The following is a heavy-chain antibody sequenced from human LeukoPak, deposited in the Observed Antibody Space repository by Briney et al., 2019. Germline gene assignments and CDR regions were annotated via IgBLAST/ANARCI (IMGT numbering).Heavy chain of an antibody. Sequence: KTSETLSLTCTVSGGSISSGGYYWSWIRQHPGKGLEWIGYIYYSGSTYYNPSLKSRVTISVDTSKNQFSLKLSSVTAADTAVYYCARVVRFLEWSYGMDVWGQGTTVTVSS. D-gene: IGHD3-3*01. CDR1: GGSISSGGYY. J-gene: IGHJ6*02. CDR3: ARVVRFLEWSYGMDV. V-gene: IGHV4-31*03. CDR2: IYYSGST.